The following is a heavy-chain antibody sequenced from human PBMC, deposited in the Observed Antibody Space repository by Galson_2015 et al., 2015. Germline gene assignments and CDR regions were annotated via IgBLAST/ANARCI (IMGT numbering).Heavy chain of an antibody. D-gene: IGHD3-22*01. J-gene: IGHJ4*02. Sequence: ALRLSCASSGLTFSSYAMSWVRQAPGKGLEWVSAISGGGGSTYYADSVKVRFTISRDNSKNTLYMQMKSLRAEDTAVYYCAKDNYYDISGYPDWFQGTLVTVSS. CDR1: GLTFSSYA. CDR3: AKDNYYDISGYPD. CDR2: ISGGGGST. V-gene: IGHV3-23*01.